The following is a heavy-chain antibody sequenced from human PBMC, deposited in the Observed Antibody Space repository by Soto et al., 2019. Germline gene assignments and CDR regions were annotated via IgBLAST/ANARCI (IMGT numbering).Heavy chain of an antibody. Sequence: PSETLSLTCAFYGGSFSGYYWTWIRQPPGTGLEWIGEINHSGSTNYNPSLNIQVTISVDTSKNQFSLKLTSVIAADTAVYSCARGSGPNDAFDIWGQGTMVTVSS. J-gene: IGHJ3*02. V-gene: IGHV4-34*01. CDR1: GGSFSGYY. CDR2: INHSGST. D-gene: IGHD2-15*01. CDR3: ARGSGPNDAFDI.